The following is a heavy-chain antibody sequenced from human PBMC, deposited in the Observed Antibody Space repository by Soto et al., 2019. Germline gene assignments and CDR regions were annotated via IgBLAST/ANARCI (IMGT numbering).Heavy chain of an antibody. J-gene: IGHJ4*02. CDR2: IGTYSGRS. CDR1: GYTFTAYS. Sequence: QIQLVQSGAEVKRPGASVKVSCKASGYTFTAYSISWVRQAPGQGLEWIGWIGTYSGRSDSAQKVRGRLTMTTDTSTTTAYMDLRSLRIDDTAVYYCARRHGDPSSAAGFDYWGQGTLVTVSS. CDR3: ARRHGDPSSAAGFDY. V-gene: IGHV1-18*01. D-gene: IGHD2-15*01.